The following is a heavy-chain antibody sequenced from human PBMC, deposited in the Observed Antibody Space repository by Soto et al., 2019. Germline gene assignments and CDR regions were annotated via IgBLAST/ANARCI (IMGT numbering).Heavy chain of an antibody. CDR1: GYIFTKYD. CDR2: INPSDGYT. J-gene: IGHJ4*02. Sequence: ASVKVSCKASGYIFTKYDMHWVRQAPGQGLEWMGIINPSDGYTTYAQKFQGRITMTRDTSTSTVYMEMNSLTSEDTAVYYCAREMRELFTLGPDYWGQGTQVTVSS. CDR3: AREMRELFTLGPDY. D-gene: IGHD3-10*01. V-gene: IGHV1-46*01.